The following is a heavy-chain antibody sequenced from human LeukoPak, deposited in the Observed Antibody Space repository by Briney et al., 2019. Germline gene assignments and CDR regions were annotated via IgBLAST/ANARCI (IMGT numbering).Heavy chain of an antibody. CDR1: GGSITSDNYY. V-gene: IGHV4-61*02. CDR2: IYASGST. CDR3: ARDRIGIAVSDYFDY. Sequence: SETLSLTCTVSGGSITSDNYYWSWIRQPAGKGLEWIGRIYASGSTNYNPSLKSRVTISVDTPKNQFSLKLSSVTAADTAVYYCARDRIGIAVSDYFDYWGQGTLVTVSS. J-gene: IGHJ4*02. D-gene: IGHD6-19*01.